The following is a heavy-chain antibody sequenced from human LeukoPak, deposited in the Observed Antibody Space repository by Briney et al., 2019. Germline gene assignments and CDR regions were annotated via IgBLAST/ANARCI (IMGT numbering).Heavy chain of an antibody. CDR2: IKYDGSAT. CDR1: GFTFSNYW. D-gene: IGHD3-3*01. V-gene: IGHV3-74*01. J-gene: IGHJ4*02. CDR3: VSGSLQSGYNFDY. Sequence: LPGGSLRLSCAASGFTFSNYWMHWIRQVPGKGLVWVSHIKYDGSATNYADSVKGRFTISRDNAKNTLYLQMNSLRAEDTAVYYCVSGSLQSGYNFDYWDQGALVTVSS.